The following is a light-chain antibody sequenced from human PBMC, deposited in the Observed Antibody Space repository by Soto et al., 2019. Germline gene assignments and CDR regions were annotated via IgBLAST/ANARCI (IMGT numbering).Light chain of an antibody. J-gene: IGKJ1*01. CDR2: DAS. Sequence: EIVFTQSPATLSLSPGERATLSCRASQSVSNFLAWYQQKPGQAPRLLIYDASNRATGIPARFSGSGSGTDFTLTIRSLEPEDFAIYYCQQRTNWPLTTFGHGTKVDI. CDR1: QSVSNF. CDR3: QQRTNWPLTT. V-gene: IGKV3-11*01.